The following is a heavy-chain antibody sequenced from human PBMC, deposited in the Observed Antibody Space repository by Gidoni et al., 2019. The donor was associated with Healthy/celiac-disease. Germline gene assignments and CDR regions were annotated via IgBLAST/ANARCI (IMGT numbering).Heavy chain of an antibody. CDR3: ARETGRKIIVGAPDVFDY. Sequence: QVQLVESGGGVVQPGRSLRLSCAASGFTFSSYGMHWVRQAPGKGLEWVAVIWYDGSNKYYADSVKGRFTISRDNSKNTLYLQMNSLRAEDTAVYYCARETGRKIIVGAPDVFDYWGQGTLVTVSS. CDR2: IWYDGSNK. D-gene: IGHD1-26*01. J-gene: IGHJ4*02. V-gene: IGHV3-33*01. CDR1: GFTFSSYG.